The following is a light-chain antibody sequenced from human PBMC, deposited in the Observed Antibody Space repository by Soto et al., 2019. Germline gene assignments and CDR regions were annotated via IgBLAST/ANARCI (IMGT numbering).Light chain of an antibody. J-gene: IGLJ2*01. Sequence: SCELTQPPSGSVSPGQTASITCSGDKLGDKYACWYQQKPGQSPVLVIYQDSKRPSGIPERFSGSNSGNTATLTISGTQAMDEADYYCQAWDSSTAWVFGGGTKLTVL. CDR3: QAWDSSTAWV. CDR1: KLGDKY. V-gene: IGLV3-1*01. CDR2: QDS.